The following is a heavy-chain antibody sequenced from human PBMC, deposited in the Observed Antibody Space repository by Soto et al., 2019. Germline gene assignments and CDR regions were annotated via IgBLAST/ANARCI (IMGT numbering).Heavy chain of an antibody. CDR2: ISKSDYT. CDR1: GFAFNNYG. J-gene: IGHJ4*02. V-gene: IGHV3-21*01. D-gene: IGHD2-2*01. CDR3: AREDSIIIPAVSDF. Sequence: GSLRLSCTVSGFAFNNYGINWVRQAPGKGLEWVSSISKSDYTYYSDSVKGRFTISRDNAKNSVSLQMSTLRVEDTAVYFCAREDSIIIPAVSDFWGQGTLVTVSS.